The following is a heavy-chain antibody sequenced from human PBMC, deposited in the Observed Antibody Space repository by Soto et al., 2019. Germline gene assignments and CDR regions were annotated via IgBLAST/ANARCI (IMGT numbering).Heavy chain of an antibody. D-gene: IGHD1-26*01. CDR3: ARDGGRHSGGIDY. V-gene: IGHV1-69*01. Sequence: QVQLVQSGAEVKKPGSSVKVSCKASGGTCSSYSINWVRQAPGQGLEWMGEIIPIFGTANYAQKFQGRVTITADESTSPAYIELSSLRSEDTAVYYCARDGGRHSGGIDYWGQGTLVTVSS. CDR2: IIPIFGTA. CDR1: GGTCSSYS. J-gene: IGHJ4*02.